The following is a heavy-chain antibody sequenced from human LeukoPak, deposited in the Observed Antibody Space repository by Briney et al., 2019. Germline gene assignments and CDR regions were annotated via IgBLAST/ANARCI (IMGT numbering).Heavy chain of an antibody. Sequence: GGSLRLPCAASGFTFSSYSMNWVRQAPGKGLEWVSYISSSSSTIYYADSVKGRFTISRDNAKNSLYLQMNSLRAEDTAVYYCARDPTDYDSSGYYYDYFDYWGQGTLVTVSS. CDR1: GFTFSSYS. CDR2: ISSSSSTI. V-gene: IGHV3-48*01. D-gene: IGHD3-22*01. J-gene: IGHJ4*02. CDR3: ARDPTDYDSSGYYYDYFDY.